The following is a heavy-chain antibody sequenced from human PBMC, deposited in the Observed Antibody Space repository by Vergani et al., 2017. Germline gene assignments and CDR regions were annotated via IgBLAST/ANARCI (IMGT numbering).Heavy chain of an antibody. CDR1: EFTFSNYA. J-gene: IGHJ4*02. CDR3: AKQYVGTSDC. Sequence: EVQLLESGGGLVQPGGSLRLTCAASEFTFSNYAVNWVRQAPGKGLEWVSGISGSGVSAYYTDSVKGRFTISRDNSKNMLFLQMNSLRVEDTALYYCAKQYVGTSDCWGQGTLVTVSS. CDR2: ISGSGVSA. V-gene: IGHV3-23*01. D-gene: IGHD1-26*01.